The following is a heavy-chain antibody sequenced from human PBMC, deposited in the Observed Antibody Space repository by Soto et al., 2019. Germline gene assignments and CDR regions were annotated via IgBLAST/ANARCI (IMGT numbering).Heavy chain of an antibody. D-gene: IGHD3-10*01. CDR3: AREITYGGGSFSLGL. V-gene: IGHV1-2*06. CDR1: GYFFTSHY. CDR2: INPSNGDT. Sequence: QVQLVQSGAEVEKPGASVKVSCKTSGYFFTSHYIHWVRLAPGRGLEWMGRINPSNGDTNSPQKSQGRVTMTSDTSISTAYMEMSGLRSDDTALYYCAREITYGGGSFSLGLWGQGTLVTVSS. J-gene: IGHJ4*02.